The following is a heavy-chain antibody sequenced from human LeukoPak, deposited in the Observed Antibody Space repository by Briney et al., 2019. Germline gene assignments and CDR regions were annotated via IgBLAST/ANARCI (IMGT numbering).Heavy chain of an antibody. Sequence: PGGSLRLSCAASGFSFSAYTMNWVRQAPGKGLEWVSSISSSGSYIYFADSVKGRFTISRDNAKNSLYLQMNSLRAEDTAVYYCAREINIDYWGQGTLVTVSS. D-gene: IGHD5-24*01. V-gene: IGHV3-21*01. J-gene: IGHJ4*02. CDR3: AREINIDY. CDR2: ISSSGSYI. CDR1: GFSFSAYT.